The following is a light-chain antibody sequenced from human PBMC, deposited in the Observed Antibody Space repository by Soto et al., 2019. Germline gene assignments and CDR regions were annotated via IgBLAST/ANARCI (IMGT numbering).Light chain of an antibody. J-gene: IGKJ4*01. CDR1: QGISSW. CDR3: QQANSFPPS. Sequence: DIQMTQSPSSVSASVGDRVTITCRARQGISSWLAWYQQKPGKAPKLRIYTVSSVQSGVPSRFSGRVSGTDFTLTISSLQPEDFATYYCQQANSFPPSFGGGTKVEIK. V-gene: IGKV1-12*01. CDR2: TVS.